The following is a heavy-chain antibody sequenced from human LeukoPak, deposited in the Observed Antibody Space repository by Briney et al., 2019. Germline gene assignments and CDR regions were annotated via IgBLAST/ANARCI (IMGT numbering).Heavy chain of an antibody. CDR3: ARGGGSYYDFWSGKDPFDP. Sequence: PSETLSLTCIVSGGSISNYYWSWIRQPAGKGLEWIGRIYTSGSTNYNPSLKSRVTMSVDTSKNQFSLKLTSVSAADTAVYYCARGGGSYYDFWSGKDPFDPWGQGTLVTVSS. CDR2: IYTSGST. D-gene: IGHD3-3*01. CDR1: GGSISNYY. J-gene: IGHJ5*02. V-gene: IGHV4-4*07.